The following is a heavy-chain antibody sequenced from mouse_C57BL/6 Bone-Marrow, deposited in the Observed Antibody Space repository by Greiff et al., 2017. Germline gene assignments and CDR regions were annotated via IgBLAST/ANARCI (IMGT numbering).Heavy chain of an antibody. V-gene: IGHV14-4*01. CDR3: TTGVWDY. CDR1: GFNIKDDY. J-gene: IGHJ2*01. Sequence: EVQLQQSGAELVRPGASVKLSCTASGFNIKDDYMHWVKQRPEQGLEWIGWIDPENGDTEYASKFQGKATIPADTSSNTAYLQLSSLTSEDTAVYYCTTGVWDYWGQGTTLTVSS. D-gene: IGHD2-10*02. CDR2: IDPENGDT.